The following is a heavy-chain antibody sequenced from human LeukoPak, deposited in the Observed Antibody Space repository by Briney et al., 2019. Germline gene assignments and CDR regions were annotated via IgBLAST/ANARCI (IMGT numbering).Heavy chain of an antibody. D-gene: IGHD1-14*01. J-gene: IGHJ4*02. CDR2: TIPILGIA. CDR3: GTGMPIDY. CDR1: GGTFSSYA. V-gene: IGHV1-69*04. Sequence: SVKVSCKASGGTFSSYAISWVRQAPGQGLEWMGRTIPILGIANYAQKFQGRVTITADKSTSTAYMELSSLRSEDTAVYYCGTGMPIDYWGQGTLVTVSS.